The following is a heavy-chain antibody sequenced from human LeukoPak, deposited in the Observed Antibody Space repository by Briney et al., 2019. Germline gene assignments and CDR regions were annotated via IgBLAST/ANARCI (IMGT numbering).Heavy chain of an antibody. D-gene: IGHD1-26*01. Sequence: PGGSLRLSCAAAGFTFSSYSMNWVRQAPGKGLEWISYISPSSGSIYYADSVKGRFTISRDNAKNSLYLQMNSLRDEDTAVYYCARAIVGTRAYYFDYWGQGTLVTVSS. J-gene: IGHJ4*02. V-gene: IGHV3-48*02. CDR3: ARAIVGTRAYYFDY. CDR1: GFTFSSYS. CDR2: ISPSSGSI.